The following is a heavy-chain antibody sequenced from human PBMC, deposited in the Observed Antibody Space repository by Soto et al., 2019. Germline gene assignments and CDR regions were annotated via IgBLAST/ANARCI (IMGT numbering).Heavy chain of an antibody. D-gene: IGHD3-3*01. CDR3: ARGVKNTYYDFWSGAHSFDY. CDR1: GFTFSSYG. Sequence: GGSLRLSCAASGFTFSSYGMHWVRQAPGKGLEWVAVIWYDGSNKYYADSVKGRFTISRDNSKNTLYLQMNSLRAEDTAVYYCARGVKNTYYDFWSGAHSFDYWGQGTLVTVSS. V-gene: IGHV3-33*01. CDR2: IWYDGSNK. J-gene: IGHJ4*02.